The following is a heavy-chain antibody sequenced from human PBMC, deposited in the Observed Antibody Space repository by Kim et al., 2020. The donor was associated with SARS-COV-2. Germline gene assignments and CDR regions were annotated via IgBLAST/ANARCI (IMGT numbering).Heavy chain of an antibody. Sequence: GGSLRLSCAASGFTFSSYAMHWVRQAPGKGLEWVAVISYDGSNKYYADSVKGRFTISRDNSKNTLYLQMNSLRAEDTAVYYCARSSYTGYSSGWLFFWGQGTLVTVSS. CDR3: ARSSYTGYSSGWLFF. J-gene: IGHJ4*02. CDR1: GFTFSSYA. V-gene: IGHV3-30*04. D-gene: IGHD6-19*01. CDR2: ISYDGSNK.